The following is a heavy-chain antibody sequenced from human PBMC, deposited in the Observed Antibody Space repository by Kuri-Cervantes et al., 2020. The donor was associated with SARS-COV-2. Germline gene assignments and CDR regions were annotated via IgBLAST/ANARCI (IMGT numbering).Heavy chain of an antibody. CDR3: ARGTRTSGWYVGNWFDP. CDR1: GGSFSGYY. CDR2: INHSGST. D-gene: IGHD6-19*01. J-gene: IGHJ5*02. V-gene: IGHV4-34*01. Sequence: SQTLSLTCAVYGGSFSGYYWSWIRQPSGKGLEWIGEINHSGSTNYNPSLKSRVTISVDTSKNQFSLKLSSVTAADTAVYYCARGTRTSGWYVGNWFDPWGQGTLVTVSS.